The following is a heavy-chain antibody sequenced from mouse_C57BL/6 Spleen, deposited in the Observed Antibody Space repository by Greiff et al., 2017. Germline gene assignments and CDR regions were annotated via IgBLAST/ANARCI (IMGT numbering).Heavy chain of an antibody. J-gene: IGHJ1*03. V-gene: IGHV1-9*01. CDR3: GRYDGTYWYFDV. CDR1: GYTFTGYW. D-gene: IGHD4-1*01. Sequence: QVQLQQSGAELMKPGASVKLSCKATGYTFTGYWIEWVKQRPGHGLEWIGEILPGSGSTNYNEKFKGKATFTAATSSNTAYMQLSSLTTEDSAIYYCGRYDGTYWYFDVWGTGTTVTVSS. CDR2: ILPGSGST.